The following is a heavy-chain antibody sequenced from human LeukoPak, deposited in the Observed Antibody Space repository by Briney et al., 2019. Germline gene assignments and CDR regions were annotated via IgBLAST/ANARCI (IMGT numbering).Heavy chain of an antibody. D-gene: IGHD6-13*01. V-gene: IGHV4-4*07. CDR3: ARERQQLVLAWFDP. CDR2: IYTSGST. Sequence: PSETLSLTCTVSGVSISSYYWSWIRQPAGKGLEWIGRIYTSGSTNYNPSLKSRVTMSVDTSKNQFSLKLSSVTAADTAVYYCARERQQLVLAWFDPWGQGTLVTVSS. J-gene: IGHJ5*02. CDR1: GVSISSYY.